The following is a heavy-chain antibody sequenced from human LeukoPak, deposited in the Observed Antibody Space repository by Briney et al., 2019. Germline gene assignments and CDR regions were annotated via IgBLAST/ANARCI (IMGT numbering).Heavy chain of an antibody. CDR1: GGSISRGTYY. CDR2: IYASGSS. Sequence: SQTLSLTCTVSGGSISRGTYYWSWIRQPAGQGLEWIGRIYASGSSNYNPSLKSRVNLSVDTSKNQFSLGLTSVTAADTAVYYCARAVVVTALQYYFDNWGQGTLVTVSS. J-gene: IGHJ4*02. V-gene: IGHV4-61*02. D-gene: IGHD2-21*02. CDR3: ARAVVVTALQYYFDN.